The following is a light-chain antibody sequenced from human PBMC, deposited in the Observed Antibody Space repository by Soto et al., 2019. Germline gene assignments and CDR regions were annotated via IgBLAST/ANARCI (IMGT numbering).Light chain of an antibody. Sequence: QSVLTQPASVSGSPGQSITISCTGTSSDAGGYNYVSWYQQHPGKAPKLMIYEVSNRPSGVSNRFSGSKSGSTASLTISGLQAEDEADYYCSSYTSSSTLYVFGTGTKVTVL. CDR1: SSDAGGYNY. J-gene: IGLJ1*01. V-gene: IGLV2-14*01. CDR2: EVS. CDR3: SSYTSSSTLYV.